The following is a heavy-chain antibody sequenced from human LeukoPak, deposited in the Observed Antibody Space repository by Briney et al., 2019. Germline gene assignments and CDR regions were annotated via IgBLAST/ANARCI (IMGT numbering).Heavy chain of an antibody. V-gene: IGHV4-30-4*01. CDR2: IYYSGST. CDR1: GGSISIGDYY. J-gene: IGHJ4*02. D-gene: IGHD3-22*01. Sequence: SETLSLTCTVSGGSISIGDYYWSWIRQPPGKGLECIGYIYYSGSTYYNPSLKSRVTISVDTSKNQFSLKLSSVTAADTAVYYCARTNYYDSSGPKHYFDQWGQGTLVTVSS. CDR3: ARTNYYDSSGPKHYFDQ.